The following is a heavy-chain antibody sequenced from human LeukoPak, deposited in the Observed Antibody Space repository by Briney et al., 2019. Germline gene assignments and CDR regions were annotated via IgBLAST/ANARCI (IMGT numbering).Heavy chain of an antibody. CDR1: GFTFSGYW. CDR2: IKQDGSEK. CDR3: ARVSGWFHWGFDP. D-gene: IGHD6-19*01. V-gene: IGHV3-7*01. J-gene: IGHJ5*02. Sequence: GGSLRLSCAASGFTFSGYWMSWVRQAPGKGLEWVANIKQDGSEKYYVDSVKGRFTISRDNAKNSLYLQTNSLRPEDTAVYYCARVSGWFHWGFDPWGQGTLVTVSS.